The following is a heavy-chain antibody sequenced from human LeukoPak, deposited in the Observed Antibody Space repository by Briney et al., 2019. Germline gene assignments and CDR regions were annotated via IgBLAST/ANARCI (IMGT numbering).Heavy chain of an antibody. D-gene: IGHD2-15*01. V-gene: IGHV1-3*01. CDR3: ARDLGYCTGGTCYPNWFDP. J-gene: IGHJ5*02. CDR2: INAGNDNT. Sequence: GASVKVSCKASGCTFTSYAMHWVRQAPGQRLEWMGWINAGNDNTKYSQKFQGRVTIIRDTSASTAYMELSSLRSEDTAVYYCARDLGYCTGGTCYPNWFDPWGQGTLVTVSS. CDR1: GCTFTSYA.